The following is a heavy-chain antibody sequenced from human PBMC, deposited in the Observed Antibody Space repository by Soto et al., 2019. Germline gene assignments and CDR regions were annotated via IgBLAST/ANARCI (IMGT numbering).Heavy chain of an antibody. D-gene: IGHD3-10*01. CDR3: AKEKDNYGSGVLAG. J-gene: IGHJ4*02. CDR2: ISGSGGST. Sequence: EVQLLGSGGGLVQPRGSLRVSCAASGFIFSSYAMSWVRQAPGKGLEWVSAISGSGGSTYYADSVKGRFTISRDNSKNTLYLQMNGLRAEDTAVYYCAKEKDNYGSGVLAGWGQGTLVTVSS. V-gene: IGHV3-23*01. CDR1: GFIFSSYA.